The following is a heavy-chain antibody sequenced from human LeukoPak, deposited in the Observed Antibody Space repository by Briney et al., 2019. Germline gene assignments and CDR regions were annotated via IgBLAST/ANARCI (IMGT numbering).Heavy chain of an antibody. CDR1: GYTFTSYG. V-gene: IGHV1-18*01. CDR2: ISAYNGNT. Sequence: ASVKVSCKASGYTFTSYGISWVRQAPGQGLEWMGWISAYNGNTNYAQKLQGRVTMTTDTSTSTAYMELRSLRSDDTAVYYCARSLRYSSSSGEGFDYWGQGTLVTVSS. J-gene: IGHJ4*02. CDR3: ARSLRYSSSSGEGFDY. D-gene: IGHD6-6*01.